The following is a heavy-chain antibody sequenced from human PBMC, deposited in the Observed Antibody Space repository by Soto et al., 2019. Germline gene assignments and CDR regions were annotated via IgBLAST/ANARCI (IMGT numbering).Heavy chain of an antibody. CDR1: GGSFSGYA. Sequence: SETLSLTCAVYGGSFSGYAWTWIRQPPGTGLEWIGEINHTGNTNYNPSLKSRVTISVDTSKNQFSLKLTSVTAADTAVYYCARDKITGLFDYWGQGTLVTVSS. V-gene: IGHV4-34*01. J-gene: IGHJ4*02. CDR3: ARDKITGLFDY. D-gene: IGHD2-8*02. CDR2: INHTGNT.